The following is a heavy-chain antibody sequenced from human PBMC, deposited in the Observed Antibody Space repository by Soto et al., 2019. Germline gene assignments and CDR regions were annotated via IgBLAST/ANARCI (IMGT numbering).Heavy chain of an antibody. CDR2: ISSSSSYI. CDR3: ARVMGDYGDYVYDY. Sequence: PGGSVRLSCAASGFTFSSYSMNWVRQAPGKGLEWVSSISSSSSYIYYADSVKGRFTISRDNAKNSLYLQMNSLRAEDTAVYYSARVMGDYGDYVYDYWGQGTLVTVSS. D-gene: IGHD4-17*01. CDR1: GFTFSSYS. J-gene: IGHJ4*02. V-gene: IGHV3-21*01.